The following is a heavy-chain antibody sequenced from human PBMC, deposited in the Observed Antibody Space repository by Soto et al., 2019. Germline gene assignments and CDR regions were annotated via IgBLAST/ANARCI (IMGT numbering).Heavy chain of an antibody. CDR1: GLTVSNYG. V-gene: IGHV3-30*03. J-gene: IGHJ4*02. Sequence: QVQLVESGGGVVQPGRSLRLSCAVSGLTVSNYGMHWVRQAPGKGLEWVAVISRDGRTKFYADSVKDRFTISRDNTRNTLLLEMNSLRRDEMAVHYCTGEVASGYWGQGTLVTVSS. D-gene: IGHD2-8*02. CDR2: ISRDGRTK. CDR3: TGEVASGY.